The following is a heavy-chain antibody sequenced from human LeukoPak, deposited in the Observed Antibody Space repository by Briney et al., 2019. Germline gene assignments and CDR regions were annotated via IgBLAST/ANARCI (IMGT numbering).Heavy chain of an antibody. CDR2: MNPNSGNA. Sequence: ASVKVSCKASGYTFTSYDINWVRQATGQGLKWMGWMNPNSGNAGYAQKFQGRVTITRNTSISTAYMELSSLRSEDTAVYYCARGQGQYCSGGSCYANWFDPWGQGTLVTVSS. D-gene: IGHD2-15*01. CDR1: GYTFTSYD. CDR3: ARGQGQYCSGGSCYANWFDP. V-gene: IGHV1-8*03. J-gene: IGHJ5*02.